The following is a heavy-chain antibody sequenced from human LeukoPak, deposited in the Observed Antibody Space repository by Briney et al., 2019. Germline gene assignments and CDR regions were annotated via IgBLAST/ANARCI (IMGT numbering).Heavy chain of an antibody. CDR2: IYPGNSDT. CDR1: GDRLTNNW. Sequence: GESLKISCKISGDRLTNNWIGWVRQVPGKGLEWLGLIYPGNSDTRYSPFFQGQVTFSVDTSISTAYLHWGGLKASDTAMYYCARFALTSSLDYWGQGTLVTVSS. J-gene: IGHJ4*02. V-gene: IGHV5-51*01. CDR3: ARFALTSSLDY. D-gene: IGHD6-13*01.